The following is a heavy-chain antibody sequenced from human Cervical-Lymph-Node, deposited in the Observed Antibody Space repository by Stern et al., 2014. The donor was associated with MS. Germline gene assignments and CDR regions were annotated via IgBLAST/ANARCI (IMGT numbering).Heavy chain of an antibody. V-gene: IGHV1-2*06. D-gene: IGHD3-22*01. CDR2: FSPTMDDP. Sequence: QVQLVQSGTKMQKPGASVKVSCKASGYTFTAFFIHWVRQVPGQGLEWMGRFSPTMDDPTYAQSFQDRVTLTRDTSIGTAFLELSRLTSADTAVYYCAREATRIVVGIDYWGQGTQVTVSS. CDR3: AREATRIVVGIDY. CDR1: GYTFTAFF. J-gene: IGHJ4*02.